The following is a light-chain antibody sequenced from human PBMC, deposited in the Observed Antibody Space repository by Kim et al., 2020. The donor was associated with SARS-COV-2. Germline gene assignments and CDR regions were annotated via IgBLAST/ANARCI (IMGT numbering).Light chain of an antibody. CDR3: QHYNNWPLT. J-gene: IGKJ4*01. V-gene: IGKV3-15*01. CDR2: GAS. CDR1: QSVSSN. Sequence: EIVMTQSPATLSVSPGESAALSCRASQSVSSNLAWYQQRPGQAPRVLIYGASTRATGIPARFSGSGSGTEFTLTISSLQSEDFAVYYCQHYNNWPLTFGGGTKVDIK.